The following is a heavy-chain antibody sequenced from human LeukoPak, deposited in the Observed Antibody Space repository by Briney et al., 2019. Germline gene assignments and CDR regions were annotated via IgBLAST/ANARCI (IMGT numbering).Heavy chain of an antibody. CDR3: ARGSRDILTGYYLYWFDP. V-gene: IGHV1-8*01. D-gene: IGHD3-9*01. J-gene: IGHJ5*02. Sequence: ASVKVSCKASGYTFTSYDINWVRQATGQGLEWMGWMNPNSGNTGYAQKFQGRVTMTRNTSISTAYMELSSLRSEDTAVYYCARGSRDILTGYYLYWFDPWGQGTLVTVSS. CDR1: GYTFTSYD. CDR2: MNPNSGNT.